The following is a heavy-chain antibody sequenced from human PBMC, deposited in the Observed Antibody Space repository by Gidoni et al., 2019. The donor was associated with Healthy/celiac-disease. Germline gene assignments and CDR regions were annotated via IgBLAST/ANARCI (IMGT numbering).Heavy chain of an antibody. CDR2: ISYDGSNK. J-gene: IGHJ4*02. CDR3: AKDPGAAGPDY. Sequence: QVQLVESGGGVVQPGRSLRLPCAASGFTFSSYGMHWVRQAPGKGLEWVAVISYDGSNKYYADSVKGRFTISRDNSKNTLYLQMNSLRAEDTAVYYCAKDPGAAGPDYWGQGTLVTVSS. D-gene: IGHD6-13*01. CDR1: GFTFSSYG. V-gene: IGHV3-30*18.